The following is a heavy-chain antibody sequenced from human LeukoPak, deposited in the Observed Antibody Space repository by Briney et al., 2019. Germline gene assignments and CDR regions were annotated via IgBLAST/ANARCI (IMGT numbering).Heavy chain of an antibody. CDR2: IIPIFGTA. D-gene: IGHD3-22*01. CDR3: ASQGAYYDSSGYYRY. J-gene: IGHJ4*02. CDR1: GGTFSSYA. Sequence: GASVTVSCTASGGTFSSYAISWVRQAPGQGLEWMGGIIPIFGTANYAQKFQGRVTITADESTSTAYMELSSLRSEDTAVYYCASQGAYYDSSGYYRYWGQGTLVTVSS. V-gene: IGHV1-69*13.